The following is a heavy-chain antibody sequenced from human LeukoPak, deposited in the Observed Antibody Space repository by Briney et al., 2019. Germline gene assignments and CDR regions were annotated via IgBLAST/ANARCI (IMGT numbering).Heavy chain of an antibody. Sequence: SETLSLTCTVSGYSISSGYYWGWIRQPPGKGLEWIGSIYHSGSTYYNPSLKSRVTISVDTSKNQFSLKLSSVTAADTAVYYCARAPVAATAGHDYWGQGTLVTVSS. CDR2: IYHSGST. D-gene: IGHD6-19*01. CDR1: GYSISSGYY. CDR3: ARAPVAATAGHDY. V-gene: IGHV4-38-2*02. J-gene: IGHJ4*02.